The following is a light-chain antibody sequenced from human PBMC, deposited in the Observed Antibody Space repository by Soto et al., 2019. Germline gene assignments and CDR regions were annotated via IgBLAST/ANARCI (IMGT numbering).Light chain of an antibody. CDR3: QSYDSSLSDWV. CDR2: GNT. J-gene: IGLJ3*02. Sequence: QSVLTQPPSVSGAPGQRVTISCTGSSSXIGSGYDVHWYQQLPGTAPKLLIYGNTNRPSGVPDRFSGSKSGTSASLAITGLQAEDEADYYCQSYDSSLSDWVFGGGTKLTVL. V-gene: IGLV1-40*01. CDR1: SSXIGSGYD.